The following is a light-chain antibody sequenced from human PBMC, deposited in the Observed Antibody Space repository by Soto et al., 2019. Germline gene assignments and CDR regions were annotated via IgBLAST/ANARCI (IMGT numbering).Light chain of an antibody. CDR1: ASTIGRNY. Sequence: QSALPQSPSASGTPGQRVTISCSGSASTIGRNYVYWYQQLPGTAPKLLIYRNSQRPSGVPDRFSGSKSGTSAALAISGLRSADEADYYCAAWDDNLSGFYGFGDGTKVTVL. CDR2: RNS. CDR3: AAWDDNLSGFYG. V-gene: IGLV1-47*01. J-gene: IGLJ1*01.